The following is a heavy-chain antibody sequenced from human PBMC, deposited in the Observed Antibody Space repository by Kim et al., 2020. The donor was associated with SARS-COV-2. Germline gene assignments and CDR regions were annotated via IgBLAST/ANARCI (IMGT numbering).Heavy chain of an antibody. D-gene: IGHD3-9*01. CDR2: INHSGST. CDR3: ARGEREEVLRYFDWLGPRYGMDV. Sequence: SETLSLTCAVYGGSFSGYYWSWIRQPPGKGLEWIGEINHSGSTNYNPSLKSRVTISVDTSKNQFSLKLSSVTAADTAVYYCARGEREEVLRYFDWLGPRYGMDVWGQGTTVTVSS. CDR1: GGSFSGYY. J-gene: IGHJ6*02. V-gene: IGHV4-34*01.